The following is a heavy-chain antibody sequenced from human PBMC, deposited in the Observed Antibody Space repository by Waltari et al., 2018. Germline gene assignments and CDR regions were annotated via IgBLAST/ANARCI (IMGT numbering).Heavy chain of an antibody. D-gene: IGHD3-10*01. Sequence: EVQLVESGGGLVQPGGSLRLSCEVSEFDFSTYWMTWVRQASGRGLGWVANINYDGSEKNYVDSVKGRFSISRDNARNSVYLQMNSLRAEDTAVYYCATYRWLGYWGQGTLVTVSS. CDR2: INYDGSEK. CDR1: EFDFSTYW. V-gene: IGHV3-7*03. J-gene: IGHJ4*02. CDR3: ATYRWLGY.